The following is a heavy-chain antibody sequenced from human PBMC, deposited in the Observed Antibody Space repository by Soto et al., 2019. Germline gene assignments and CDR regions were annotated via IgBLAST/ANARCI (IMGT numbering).Heavy chain of an antibody. CDR1: GGSISSGAYY. V-gene: IGHV4-31*03. CDR2: IHHNGNS. D-gene: IGHD1-26*01. Sequence: QVQLQESGPGLVKPSQTLSLTSTVSGGSISSGAYYWSWVRQPPGKGLEWIGYIHHNGNSYNNPSLKSRISISLDTSKNQFSLNLTSVTAADTAVYYCARVSATGTRWFDPWGQGTLVTVSS. J-gene: IGHJ5*02. CDR3: ARVSATGTRWFDP.